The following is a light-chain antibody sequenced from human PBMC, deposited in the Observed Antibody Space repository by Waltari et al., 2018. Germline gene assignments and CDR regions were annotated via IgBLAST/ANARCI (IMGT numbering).Light chain of an antibody. CDR2: ETS. CDR3: QQYGSSPRYT. Sequence: EIVLTQSPGTLSLSPGERVTLSCRASQTVISSYLAWYQQKPGQAPRLLIYETSSRATGIPDRFCGSRSGTDFTLTISRLEPEDSAVYYCQQYGSSPRYTFGQGTKLEIK. CDR1: QTVISSY. V-gene: IGKV3-20*01. J-gene: IGKJ2*01.